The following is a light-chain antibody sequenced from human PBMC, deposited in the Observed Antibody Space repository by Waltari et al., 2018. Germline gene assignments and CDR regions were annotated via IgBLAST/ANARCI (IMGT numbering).Light chain of an antibody. V-gene: IGLV1-40*01. CDR3: QSFDSSLGGSV. Sequence: QSVLTQPPSVSGAPGQRVTISCTGSSPNIGAGYDVHWYQHLPGIAPKLLIKENRNRPSGVPDRFSGSKSGTSASLAITGLQAEDEADYYCQSFDSSLGGSVFGTGTKVSVL. CDR1: SPNIGAGYD. CDR2: ENR. J-gene: IGLJ1*01.